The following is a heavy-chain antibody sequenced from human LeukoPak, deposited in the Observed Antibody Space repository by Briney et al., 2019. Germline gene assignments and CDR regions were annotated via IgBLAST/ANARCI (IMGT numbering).Heavy chain of an antibody. D-gene: IGHD1-26*01. Sequence: GGSLRLSCAASGFTFSSHGMHWVRQAPGKGLEWVAVISYDGSNKYYADSVKGRFTISRDNSKNTLYLQVNSLRAEDTAVYYCAKGGKWDVTPFDYWGQGTLVTVSS. J-gene: IGHJ4*02. CDR3: AKGGKWDVTPFDY. CDR1: GFTFSSHG. CDR2: ISYDGSNK. V-gene: IGHV3-30*18.